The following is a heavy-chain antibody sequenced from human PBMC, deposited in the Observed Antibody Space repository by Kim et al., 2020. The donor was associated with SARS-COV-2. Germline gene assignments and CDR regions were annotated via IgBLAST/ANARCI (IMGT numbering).Heavy chain of an antibody. V-gene: IGHV2-5*02. CDR2: IYWDYDK. CDR1: GFSLSPSGVG. J-gene: IGHJ5*02. Sequence: SGPTLVNPTPTLTLTCTFSGFSLSPSGVGVGWIRQPPGKALEWLALIYWDYDKRYSPSLKSRLTITKDTSKNQVVLTMTNMDPVDTATYYCAHRRIVVVPAAMREHNWFDPWGQGTLVTVSS. CDR3: AHRRIVVVPAAMREHNWFDP. D-gene: IGHD2-2*01.